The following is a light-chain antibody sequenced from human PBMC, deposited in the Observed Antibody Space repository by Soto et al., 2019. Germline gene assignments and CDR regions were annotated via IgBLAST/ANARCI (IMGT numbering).Light chain of an antibody. J-gene: IGLJ2*01. CDR2: RND. V-gene: IGLV1-47*01. Sequence: QSVLTQPPSASGTPGQRVTLSCSGRSSNVGSNFVYWYQQLPETAPRLLIYRNDQRPSGVPDRFSASKSATSASLAITGLRSEYEAEYFCAAWDDTLATLVFGAGTKVTVL. CDR3: AAWDDTLATLV. CDR1: SSNVGSNF.